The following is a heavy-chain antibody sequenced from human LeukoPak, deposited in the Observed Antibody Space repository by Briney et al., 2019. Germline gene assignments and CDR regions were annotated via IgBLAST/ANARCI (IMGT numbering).Heavy chain of an antibody. J-gene: IGHJ4*02. CDR3: AREAVDTAMVDY. CDR2: IYYSGST. D-gene: IGHD5-18*01. Sequence: SGTLSLTCTVSGGSISSGDYYWSWIRQPPGKGLEWIGYIYYSGSTYYNPSLKSRVTISVDTSKNQFSLKLSSVTAADTAVYYCAREAVDTAMVDYWGQGTLVTVSS. CDR1: GGSISSGDYY. V-gene: IGHV4-30-4*08.